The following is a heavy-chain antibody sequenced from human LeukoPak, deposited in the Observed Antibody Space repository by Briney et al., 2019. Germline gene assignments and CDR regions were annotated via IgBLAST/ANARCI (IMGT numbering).Heavy chain of an antibody. CDR2: ISSGGST. CDR3: AKDPIFSGSYGVFDY. CDR1: GFTFNNYA. V-gene: IGHV3-23*01. D-gene: IGHD1-26*01. J-gene: IGHJ4*02. Sequence: GGSLRLSCAAAGFTFNNYAMSWVRQAPGKGLKWVSGISSGGSTYYADSVKGRFTISRDNSKNTLYLQMNSLRAGDTAVYYCAKDPIFSGSYGVFDYWGLGTLVTVSS.